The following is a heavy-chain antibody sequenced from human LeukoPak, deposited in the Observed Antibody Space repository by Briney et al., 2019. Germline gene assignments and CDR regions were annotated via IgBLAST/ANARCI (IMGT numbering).Heavy chain of an antibody. CDR2: IYHSGSS. V-gene: IGHV4-30-4*01. J-gene: IGHJ4*02. CDR3: ARSKPNGPSSILTGHYDKRPIYFDY. CDR1: GSTSSGDYY. D-gene: IGHD3-9*01. Sequence: NSSETLSLTCTVSGSTSSGDYYWSWIRQSPGKGLEWIGCIYHSGSSYFNPSLKGRVTISVDTSRDQFSLKLTSLTAADTAVYYCARSKPNGPSSILTGHYDKRPIYFDYWGQGTLVTVSS.